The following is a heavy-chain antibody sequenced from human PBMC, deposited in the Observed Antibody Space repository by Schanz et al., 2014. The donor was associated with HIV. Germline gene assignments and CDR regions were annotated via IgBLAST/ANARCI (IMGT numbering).Heavy chain of an antibody. V-gene: IGHV3-74*02. Sequence: VQLVESGGGVVQPGRSLRLSCAASEFIFSSYGIHWVRQVTGKGLVWVSRINSDGRFINYADSVRGRFTISRDNAKNTLYLQMSSLRVEDTAVYYCIRGVPRGSSTGPALRFWGQGALVTVSS. D-gene: IGHD2-2*01. CDR3: IRGVPRGSSTGPALRF. CDR1: EFIFSSYG. J-gene: IGHJ4*02. CDR2: INSDGRFI.